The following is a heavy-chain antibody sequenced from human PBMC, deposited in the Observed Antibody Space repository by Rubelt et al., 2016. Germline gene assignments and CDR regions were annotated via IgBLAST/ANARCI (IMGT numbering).Heavy chain of an antibody. V-gene: IGHV5-10-1*01. CDR2: IDPSDSYT. J-gene: IGHJ6*02. CDR3: ARRYSSSRSYYYGMDV. D-gene: IGHD6-6*01. Sequence: ISWVRQMPGKGLEWMGRIDPSDSYTNYSPSFQGHVTISADKSIGTAYLQWSSLKASDTAMYYCARRYSSSRSYYYGMDVWGQGTTVTVSS.